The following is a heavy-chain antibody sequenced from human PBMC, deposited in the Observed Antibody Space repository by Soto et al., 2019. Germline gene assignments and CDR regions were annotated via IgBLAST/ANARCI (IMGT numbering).Heavy chain of an antibody. J-gene: IGHJ3*02. D-gene: IGHD4-17*01. CDR1: GFTFSSYS. CDR2: ISSSSSYI. V-gene: IGHV3-21*01. CDR3: ARAWGDSGSESAFDI. Sequence: EVQLVESGGGLVKPGGSLRLSCAASGFTFSSYSMNWVRQAPGKGLEWVSSISSSSSYIYYADSVKGRFTISRDNAXXSMYLQMNSLRAEDTAVYYCARAWGDSGSESAFDIWGQGTMVTVSS.